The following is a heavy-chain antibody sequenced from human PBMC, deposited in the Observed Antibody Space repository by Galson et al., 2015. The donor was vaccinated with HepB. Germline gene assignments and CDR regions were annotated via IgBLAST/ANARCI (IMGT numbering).Heavy chain of an antibody. D-gene: IGHD3-22*01. CDR3: AKDYYYDTSDYYGGLFDY. Sequence: LRLSCAASGFTFSSYAMSWVRQAPGKGLEWVSFISGSGRSTHYADSVKGRFTISRDNSKNTVYLQMNSLRAEDTAVYYCAKDYYYDTSDYYGGLFDYWGQGTLATVSS. J-gene: IGHJ4*02. V-gene: IGHV3-23*01. CDR2: ISGSGRST. CDR1: GFTFSSYA.